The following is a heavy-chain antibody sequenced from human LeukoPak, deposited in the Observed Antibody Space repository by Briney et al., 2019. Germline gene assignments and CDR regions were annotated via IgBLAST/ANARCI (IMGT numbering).Heavy chain of an antibody. J-gene: IGHJ5*02. Sequence: ASVKVSCKASGYTFTSYAMNWVRQAPGQGLEWMGWINTNTGNPTYAQGFTGRFVFSLDTSVSTAYLQISSLKAEDTAVYYCARDPGGYNFWNGYYVNWFDPWGQGTLVTVSS. D-gene: IGHD3-3*01. CDR3: ARDPGGYNFWNGYYVNWFDP. CDR1: GYTFTSYA. V-gene: IGHV7-4-1*02. CDR2: INTNTGNP.